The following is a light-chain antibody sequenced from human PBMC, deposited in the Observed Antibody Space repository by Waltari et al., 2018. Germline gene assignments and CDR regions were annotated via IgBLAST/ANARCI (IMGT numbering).Light chain of an antibody. V-gene: IGKV1-39*01. CDR3: QQTYTSPWT. CDR2: GAS. Sequence: DVQMTQSPSSLSASVGDRVTITCRASQSVIDYLNWYQQKPGKAPELLISGASNLQSWAPSRFSGSGSGTDFTLTISSLQPEDFATFYCQQTYTSPWTFGQGTKVEIK. CDR1: QSVIDY. J-gene: IGKJ1*01.